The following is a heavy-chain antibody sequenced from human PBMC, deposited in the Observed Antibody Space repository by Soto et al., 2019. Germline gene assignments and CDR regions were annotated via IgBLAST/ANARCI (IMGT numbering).Heavy chain of an antibody. CDR2: IIPFFGTP. J-gene: IGHJ4*02. Sequence: QVQLVQSGAEVKKPGSSVKVSCKASGGTFSSYSINWVRQAPGQGLEWMGEIIPFFGTPNYAQKFQGRVTITADTSTATSYMELSSLRSDDTAVYYCARDKGAYYSHLVYWGQGTLVTVSS. CDR1: GGTFSSYS. CDR3: ARDKGAYYSHLVY. D-gene: IGHD3-22*01. V-gene: IGHV1-69*06.